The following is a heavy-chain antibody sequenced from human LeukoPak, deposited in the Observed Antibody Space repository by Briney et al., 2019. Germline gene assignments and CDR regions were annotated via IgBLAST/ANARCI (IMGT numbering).Heavy chain of an antibody. V-gene: IGHV3-21*01. CDR2: ISSSSSYI. Sequence: GGSLRLSCAASGFTFSSYSMNWVRQAPGKGLEWVSSISSSSSYIYYADSVKGRFTISRDNAKNSLYLQMNSLRAEDTAVYYCARVLEGCSGGSCYSVDYGMDVWGQGTTVTVSS. J-gene: IGHJ6*02. CDR1: GFTFSSYS. D-gene: IGHD2-15*01. CDR3: ARVLEGCSGGSCYSVDYGMDV.